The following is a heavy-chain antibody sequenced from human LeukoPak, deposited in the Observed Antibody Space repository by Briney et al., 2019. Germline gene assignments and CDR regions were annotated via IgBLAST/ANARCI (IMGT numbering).Heavy chain of an antibody. V-gene: IGHV4-30-2*01. CDR1: GGSISSGGYS. J-gene: IGHJ5*02. CDR2: IYHSGST. CDR3: ARISGWFDP. Sequence: SETLSLTCAVSGGSISSGGYSWSWIRQPPGKGLEWIGYIYHSGSTYYNPSLKSRVTISVDRSKNQFSLKLSSVTAADTAVYYCARISGWFDPWGQGTLVTVSS. D-gene: IGHD3-10*01.